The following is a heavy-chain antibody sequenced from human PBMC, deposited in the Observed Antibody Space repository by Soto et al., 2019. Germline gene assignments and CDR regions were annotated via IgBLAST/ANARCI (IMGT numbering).Heavy chain of an antibody. CDR2: IVVGSGNT. CDR3: AANSVLRFLEWLPQSYYYYMDV. CDR1: GFTFTSSA. V-gene: IGHV1-58*02. D-gene: IGHD3-3*01. J-gene: IGHJ6*03. Sequence: SVKVSCKASGFTFTSSAMQWVRQARGQRLEWIGWIVVGSGNTNYAQKFQERVTITRDMSTSTAYMELSSLRSEDTAVYYCAANSVLRFLEWLPQSYYYYMDVWGKGTTVTVSS.